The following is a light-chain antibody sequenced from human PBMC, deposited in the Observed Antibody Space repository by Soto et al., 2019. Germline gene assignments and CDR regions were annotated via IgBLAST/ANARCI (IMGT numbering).Light chain of an antibody. CDR1: SSDVGGYNY. CDR3: SSYTSSSTLAV. Sequence: QSVLTQPASVSGSPGQSITISCTGTSSDVGGYNYVSWYQQDPGKAPKLMIYDVNNRPSGVSNRFSGAKSGNTASLTISGLLAAEEAYYYCSSYTSSSTLAVFGGGTKLTVL. CDR2: DVN. V-gene: IGLV2-14*01. J-gene: IGLJ2*01.